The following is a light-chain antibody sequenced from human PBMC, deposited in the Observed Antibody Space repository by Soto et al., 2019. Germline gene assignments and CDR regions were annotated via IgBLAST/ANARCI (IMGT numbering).Light chain of an antibody. CDR1: QYISSW. J-gene: IGKJ2*01. CDR2: AAS. CDR3: LQSNSFPHT. Sequence: DIQMTQSPSSVSASVGDRVTITCRASQYISSWLAWYQQKPGKAPQLLIYAASSLQSGVPSRFSVSGSGTDFTLTISSLQPEDFAPYYCLQSNSFPHTFGQGTKLEIK. V-gene: IGKV1-12*01.